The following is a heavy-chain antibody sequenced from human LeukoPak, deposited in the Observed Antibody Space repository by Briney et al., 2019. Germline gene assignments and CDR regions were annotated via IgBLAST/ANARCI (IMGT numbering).Heavy chain of an antibody. V-gene: IGHV4-38-2*02. Sequence: SETLSLTCTVSGYSISSGYYWGWIRQPPGKGLEWIGSIYHSGSTYYNPSLKSRVTISVDTSKNQFSLKLSSVTAADTAVYYCARESGWYCSSTSCYAGGEFDPWGQGTLVTVSS. CDR3: ARESGWYCSSTSCYAGGEFDP. D-gene: IGHD2-2*01. CDR1: GYSISSGYY. J-gene: IGHJ5*02. CDR2: IYHSGST.